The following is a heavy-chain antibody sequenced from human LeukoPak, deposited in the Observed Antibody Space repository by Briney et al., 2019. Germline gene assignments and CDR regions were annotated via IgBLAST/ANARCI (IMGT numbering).Heavy chain of an antibody. CDR2: IYYSGST. V-gene: IGHV4-59*01. D-gene: IGHD6-19*01. CDR3: ARGDSSGWYNYPPDYYYGMDV. Sequence: SETLSLTCTVSGGSISSYYWSWIRQPPGKGREWIGYIYYSGSTNYNPSITSCDTISVDTSNNQSSVKLRSVTAADPAVYYCARGDSSGWYNYPPDYYYGMDVWGQATTVTASS. CDR1: GGSISSYY. J-gene: IGHJ6*02.